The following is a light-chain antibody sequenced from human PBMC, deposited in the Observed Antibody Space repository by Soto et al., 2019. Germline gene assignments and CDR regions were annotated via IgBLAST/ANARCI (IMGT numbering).Light chain of an antibody. J-gene: IGKJ1*01. Sequence: EIVLTQFQATLSVSPLESATPXLRASQSVSTNYLAWYQQIPGQAPRLLIYGASNRATGIPDRLSGSGSGTDFTLTISRLEPEDFAVYYCQQYGSSGTFGQGTKVDI. CDR3: QQYGSSGT. CDR1: QSVSTNY. V-gene: IGKV3-20*01. CDR2: GAS.